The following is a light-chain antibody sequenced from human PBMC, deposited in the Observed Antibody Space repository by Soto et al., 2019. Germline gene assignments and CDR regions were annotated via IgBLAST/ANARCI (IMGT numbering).Light chain of an antibody. CDR1: QSVSIL. CDR3: QQYGSWT. J-gene: IGKJ1*01. V-gene: IGKV3-20*01. Sequence: EIVMTQSPATLSVSPGTIATLSCRASQSVSILLAWYQQKPGQAPRLLIYGASSRATGIPDRFSGSGSGTDFTLTISRLEPEDFAVYYCQQYGSWTFGQGTKVDI. CDR2: GAS.